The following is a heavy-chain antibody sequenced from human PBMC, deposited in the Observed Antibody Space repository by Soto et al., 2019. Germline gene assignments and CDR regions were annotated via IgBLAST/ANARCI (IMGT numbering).Heavy chain of an antibody. CDR3: ARLNWNYVNYYYYYMDV. V-gene: IGHV4-31*03. CDR1: GGSISSGGYY. CDR2: IYYSGST. D-gene: IGHD1-7*01. Sequence: PSETLSLTCTVSGGSISSGGYYWSWIRQHPGRGLEWIGYIYYSGSTYYNPSLKSRVTISVDTSKNQFSLKLSSVTAADTAVYYCARLNWNYVNYYYYYMDVWGKGTTVTVSS. J-gene: IGHJ6*03.